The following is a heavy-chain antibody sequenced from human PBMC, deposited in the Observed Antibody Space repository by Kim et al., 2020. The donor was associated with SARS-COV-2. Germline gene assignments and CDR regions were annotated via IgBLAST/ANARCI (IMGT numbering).Heavy chain of an antibody. Sequence: ISSADAVKGRFTNSRDNAKNSLYMQMNSLGDEDTAVYYCAREGYSSGIAYWGQGTLVTVSS. V-gene: IGHV3-48*02. CDR3: AREGYSSGIAY. D-gene: IGHD6-19*01. CDR2: I. J-gene: IGHJ4*02.